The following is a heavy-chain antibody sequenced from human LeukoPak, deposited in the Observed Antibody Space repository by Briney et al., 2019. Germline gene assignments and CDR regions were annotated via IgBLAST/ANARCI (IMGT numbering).Heavy chain of an antibody. CDR1: GYTFTGYY. Sequence: GASVKVSCKASGYTFTGYYTHWVRQAPGQGLEWMGWINPNSGGTNYAQKFQGRVTMTRDTSISTAYMELSRLRSDDTAVYYCARTHPYYDSSSGAFDIWGQGTMVTVSS. CDR3: ARTHPYYDSSSGAFDI. J-gene: IGHJ3*02. CDR2: INPNSGGT. V-gene: IGHV1-2*02. D-gene: IGHD3-22*01.